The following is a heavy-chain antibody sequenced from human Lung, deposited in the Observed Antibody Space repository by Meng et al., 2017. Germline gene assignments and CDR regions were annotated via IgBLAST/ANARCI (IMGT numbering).Heavy chain of an antibody. CDR2: ISYDGSFK. CDR1: GFTFSSYA. D-gene: IGHD3-3*01. Sequence: GESLKISCAASGFTFSSYALHWVRQAPGKGLEWMTIISYDGSFKSYADSVKGRFTISRDNSKNTLYLQVNSLRVEDSAVYYCARESYNTYMDVWGQGTTVTGAS. V-gene: IGHV3-30*04. J-gene: IGHJ6*02. CDR3: ARESYNTYMDV.